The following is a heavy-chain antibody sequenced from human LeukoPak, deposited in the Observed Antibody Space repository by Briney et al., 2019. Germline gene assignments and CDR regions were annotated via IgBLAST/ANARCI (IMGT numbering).Heavy chain of an antibody. V-gene: IGHV1-69*13. J-gene: IGHJ5*02. CDR1: GGTFSSYA. CDR2: IIPIFGTA. Sequence: SVKVSCKASGGTFSSYAISWVRQAPGQGLEWMGGIIPIFGTANYAQKFQGRVTITADESTSTAYMELSSLRSEDTAVYYCARSPFPMVRGVIINWFDPWGQGTLVTVSS. CDR3: ARSPFPMVRGVIINWFDP. D-gene: IGHD3-10*01.